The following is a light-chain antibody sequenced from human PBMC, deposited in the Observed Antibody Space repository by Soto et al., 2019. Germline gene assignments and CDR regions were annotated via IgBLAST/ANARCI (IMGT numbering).Light chain of an antibody. V-gene: IGKV3D-7*01. J-gene: IGKJ3*01. CDR1: QSVSSSY. Sequence: PGERVTLSCRASQSVSSSYLTWYQQKPGQAPRLLIYGASTRATSIPARFSGSGSGTDFTLTISSLQPEDFAVYYCQQDYTRFTFGPGTGGYQ. CDR2: GAS. CDR3: QQDYTRFT.